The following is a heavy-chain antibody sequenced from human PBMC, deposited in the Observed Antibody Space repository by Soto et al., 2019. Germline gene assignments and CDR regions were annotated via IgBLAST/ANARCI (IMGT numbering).Heavy chain of an antibody. D-gene: IGHD3-3*01. CDR2: ISSSSSTI. Sequence: GGSLRLSCAASGFTFSSYSMNWVRQAPGKGLERVSYISSSSSTIYYADSVKGRFTISRDNAKNSLYLQMNSLRDEDTAVYYCASESRFLEWLSLNWFDPWGQGTLVTVSS. V-gene: IGHV3-48*02. CDR3: ASESRFLEWLSLNWFDP. CDR1: GFTFSSYS. J-gene: IGHJ5*02.